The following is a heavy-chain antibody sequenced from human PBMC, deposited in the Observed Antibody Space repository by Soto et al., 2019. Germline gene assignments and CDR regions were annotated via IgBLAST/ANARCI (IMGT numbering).Heavy chain of an antibody. D-gene: IGHD6-6*01. CDR1: GFSLSTSGVA. CDR3: ARGLATLPVFAFDI. Sequence: QGTLKESGPTLVKPTQTLTLTCSFSGFSLSTSGVAVGWIRQSPGKAPEWLALIYWRGDEHYRPSLKSRLSIIKDTSKNHVVLIMSDMDPVDTATYYCARGLATLPVFAFDIWGQGTMVTVSS. CDR2: IYWRGDE. J-gene: IGHJ3*02. V-gene: IGHV2-5*01.